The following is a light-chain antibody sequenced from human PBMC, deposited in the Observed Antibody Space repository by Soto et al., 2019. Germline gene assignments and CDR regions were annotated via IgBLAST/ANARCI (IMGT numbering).Light chain of an antibody. V-gene: IGKV1-5*03. J-gene: IGKJ5*01. CDR2: KAS. CDR3: QQYSTYPIT. CDR1: QSVTTW. Sequence: DIQMTQSPSTLSASVGDRVAITCRASQSVTTWLAWYQQKPGKDPKLLIYKASNLESGLPSRFTGSGSGTEFTLTISSLQSDDFATSYCQQYSTYPITFGQGTRLEIK.